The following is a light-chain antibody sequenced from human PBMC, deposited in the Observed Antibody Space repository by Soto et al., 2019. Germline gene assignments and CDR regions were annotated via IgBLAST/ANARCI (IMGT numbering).Light chain of an antibody. Sequence: QSVLTQPPSVSAAPGQKVTISCSGSNSNIGNNYVSWYQQLPGTAPKLLIYDNNRRPSGIPDRFSGSKSGTSATLGITGLQTGDEADYYYGTWDGSLSSVVFGGGTKVTVL. CDR3: GTWDGSLSSVV. CDR2: DNN. CDR1: NSNIGNNY. J-gene: IGLJ3*02. V-gene: IGLV1-51*01.